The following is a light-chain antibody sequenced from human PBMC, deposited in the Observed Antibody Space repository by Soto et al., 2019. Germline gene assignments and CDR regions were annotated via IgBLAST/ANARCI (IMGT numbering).Light chain of an antibody. CDR2: GAS. Sequence: EMVLTQSPGTLSLSPGERATLSCRASQSVRSNYLAWYQQKPGQAPRLLIYGASSRATGIPDRFSGTGSETDFTLTISRLEPEDFAVYYCQQYGGSPYTFGQGTKLEIK. J-gene: IGKJ2*01. CDR1: QSVRSNY. V-gene: IGKV3-20*01. CDR3: QQYGGSPYT.